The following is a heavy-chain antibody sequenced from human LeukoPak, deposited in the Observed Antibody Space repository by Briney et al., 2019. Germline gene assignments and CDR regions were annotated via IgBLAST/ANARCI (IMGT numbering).Heavy chain of an antibody. CDR3: ARRGGSPLGAFDV. J-gene: IGHJ3*01. Sequence: SQTLSLTCTVSGGSISSGSYYWSWIRQPPGKGLEWIGYIYYSGSTNYNPSLKSRVTISVDTSKNQFSLKLSSVTAADTAVYYCARRGGSPLGAFDVWGQGTMVTVSS. CDR1: GGSISSGSYY. V-gene: IGHV4-61*01. D-gene: IGHD1-26*01. CDR2: IYYSGST.